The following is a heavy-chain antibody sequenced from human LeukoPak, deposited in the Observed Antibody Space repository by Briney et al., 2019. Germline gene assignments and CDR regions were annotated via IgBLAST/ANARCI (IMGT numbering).Heavy chain of an antibody. Sequence: SETLSLTCTVSGGSISSYYWSWIRQPAGEGLEWIGRIYTSGSTNYNPSLKSRVTMSVDTSKNQFSLKLSSVTAADTAVYYCARGNAGYCSSTSCYAYFDYWGQGTLVTVSS. D-gene: IGHD2-2*01. J-gene: IGHJ4*02. CDR3: ARGNAGYCSSTSCYAYFDY. CDR2: IYTSGST. V-gene: IGHV4-4*07. CDR1: GGSISSYY.